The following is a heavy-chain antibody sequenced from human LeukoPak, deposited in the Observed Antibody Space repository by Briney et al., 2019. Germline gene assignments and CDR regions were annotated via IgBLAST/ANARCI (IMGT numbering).Heavy chain of an antibody. V-gene: IGHV7-4-1*02. Sequence: ASVKVSCKASGYSFTGYAINWVRQAPGQGLEWMGWIHTETGNPTYAQGFSGRFVFYLDTSVTTAYLQISGLQAEDTAVYSCARLIYGDYIFFDYWGQGTLVTVSS. CDR1: GYSFTGYA. J-gene: IGHJ4*02. CDR3: ARLIYGDYIFFDY. CDR2: IHTETGNP. D-gene: IGHD4-17*01.